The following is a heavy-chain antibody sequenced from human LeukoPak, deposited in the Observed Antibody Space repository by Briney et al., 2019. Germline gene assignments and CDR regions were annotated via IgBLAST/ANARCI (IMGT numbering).Heavy chain of an antibody. CDR1: GYTLTGYY. Sequence: ASVKVSCKASGYTLTGYYMHWVRQAPGQGLEWMGWINPNSGGTNYAQKFQGRVTMTRDTSISTAYMELSRLRSDDTAVYCCARAIDYYGSGSYYNPLDYWGQGTLVTVSS. CDR2: INPNSGGT. J-gene: IGHJ4*02. D-gene: IGHD3-10*01. V-gene: IGHV1-2*02. CDR3: ARAIDYYGSGSYYNPLDY.